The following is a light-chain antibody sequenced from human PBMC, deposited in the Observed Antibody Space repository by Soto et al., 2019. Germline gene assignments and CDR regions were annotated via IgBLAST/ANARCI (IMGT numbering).Light chain of an antibody. CDR2: DAS. CDR1: QSISSW. J-gene: IGKJ1*01. V-gene: IGKV1-5*01. CDR3: QQYKSYSPT. Sequence: DIQMTQSPSTLSASVGDRVTITCRASQSISSWLAWYQQKPGKAPKLLIYDASSLESGVPSRFGGSGSGTEFTLTISSLQPDDFATYYCQQYKSYSPTFGQGTKVDI.